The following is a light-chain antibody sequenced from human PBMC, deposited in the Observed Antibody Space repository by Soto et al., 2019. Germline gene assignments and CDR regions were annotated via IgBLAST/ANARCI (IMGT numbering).Light chain of an antibody. CDR1: SSDVGGYNY. V-gene: IGLV2-14*01. CDR2: EVS. CDR3: SSYTSSSTLVV. Sequence: QSALTQPASVSGSPGQSITISCTGTSSDVGGYNYVSWYQQHPGKAPKLVIYEVSHRPSGVSNRFSGSKSGNTASLTTSGLQAEDEADYYCSSYTSSSTLVVFGGGTKLTVL. J-gene: IGLJ2*01.